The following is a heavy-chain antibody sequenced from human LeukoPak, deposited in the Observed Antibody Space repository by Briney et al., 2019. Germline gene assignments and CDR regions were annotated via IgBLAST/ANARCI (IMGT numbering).Heavy chain of an antibody. V-gene: IGHV3-33*01. CDR3: ARDYSVKLDY. Sequence: GRSLRLSCAAPGFTFSSYGMHWVRQAPGKGLEWVAVIWYDGSNKYYADSVKGRFTISRDNSKNTLYLQMNSLRAEDTAVYYCARDYSVKLDYWGQGTLVTVSS. CDR1: GFTFSSYG. CDR2: IWYDGSNK. D-gene: IGHD1-26*01. J-gene: IGHJ4*02.